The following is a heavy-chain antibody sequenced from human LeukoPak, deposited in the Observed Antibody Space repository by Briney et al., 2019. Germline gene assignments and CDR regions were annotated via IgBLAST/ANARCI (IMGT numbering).Heavy chain of an antibody. J-gene: IGHJ5*02. D-gene: IGHD6-13*01. CDR2: ISGYNGNT. CDR3: ARETRYSSSWDDT. CDR1: GYTFTSYG. Sequence: ASVKVSCKASGYTFTSYGISWVRQAPGQGLEWMGWISGYNGNTSYAQMLQGRVTMTTDTFTNTAYMELRSLRSDDTAVYYCARETRYSSSWDDTWGQGTLVTVSS. V-gene: IGHV1-18*01.